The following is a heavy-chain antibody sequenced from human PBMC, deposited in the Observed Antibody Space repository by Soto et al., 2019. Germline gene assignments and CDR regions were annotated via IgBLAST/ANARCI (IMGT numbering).Heavy chain of an antibody. V-gene: IGHV3-48*04. Sequence: EVQLVESGGGLVQPGGSLRLSCVASGFSFSSYSMVWVRQAPGKGLEWIAYIFVTSTTIYYADSVKGRFTVSRDNTHNSLFLLMNSLRAEDTAIYYCARDADWAFGYWGQGTQVIVSS. CDR3: ARDADWAFGY. D-gene: IGHD3-9*01. J-gene: IGHJ4*02. CDR1: GFSFSSYS. CDR2: IFVTSTTI.